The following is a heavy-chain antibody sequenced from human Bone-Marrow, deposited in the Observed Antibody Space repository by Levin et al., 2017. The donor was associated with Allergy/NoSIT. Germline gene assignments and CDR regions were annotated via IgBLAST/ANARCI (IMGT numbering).Heavy chain of an antibody. CDR1: GFTFSNYA. CDR2: ITGSGSLT. Sequence: GGSLRLSCAASGFTFSNYAMAWFRQAPGKGLEWVSSITGSGSLTYYADSVKGRCTISRDESQSTLFLQMSNLRADDTAVYYCAKDRGYSSGWGADYWGQGALVTVSS. CDR3: AKDRGYSSGWGADY. V-gene: IGHV3-23*01. D-gene: IGHD6-19*01. J-gene: IGHJ4*02.